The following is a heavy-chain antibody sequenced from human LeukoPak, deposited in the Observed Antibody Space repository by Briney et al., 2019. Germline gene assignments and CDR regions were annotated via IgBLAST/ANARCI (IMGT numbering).Heavy chain of an antibody. V-gene: IGHV1-18*01. CDR3: ARMWVLAGYYVDY. D-gene: IGHD3-9*01. CDR2: ISAYTGNT. Sequence: ASVKVSCKASGYTFTSYDINWVRQAPGQGLEWMGWISAYTGNTNYAQKLQDRVTMTTDTSTSTAYMELRSLRSDDTALYYCARMWVLAGYYVDYWDQGTLVTVSS. CDR1: GYTFTSYD. J-gene: IGHJ4*02.